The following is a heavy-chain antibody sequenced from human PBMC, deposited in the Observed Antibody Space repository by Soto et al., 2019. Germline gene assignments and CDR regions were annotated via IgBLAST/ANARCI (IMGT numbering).Heavy chain of an antibody. J-gene: IGHJ6*02. Sequence: PSETLSLTCTVSGGSISSYYWSWIRQPPGKGLEWIGYIYYSGSTNYNPSLKSRVTISVDTSKNQFSLKLSSVTAADTAVYYCARGVGGDLRDYYYGMDVWGQGTTVTVSS. CDR1: GGSISSYY. V-gene: IGHV4-59*01. CDR3: ARGVGGDLRDYYYGMDV. CDR2: IYYSGST. D-gene: IGHD2-21*02.